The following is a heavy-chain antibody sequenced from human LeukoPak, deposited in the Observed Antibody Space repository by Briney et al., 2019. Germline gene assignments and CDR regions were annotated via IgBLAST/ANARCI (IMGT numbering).Heavy chain of an antibody. Sequence: SETLSLTCTVSGGSISSYYWSWIRQPPGKGLEWIGEINHSGSTNYNPSLKSRVTISVDTSKNQFSLKLSSVTAADTAVYYCAREIGGAADTWGQGTLVTVSS. V-gene: IGHV4-34*01. J-gene: IGHJ5*02. CDR1: GGSISSYY. CDR3: AREIGGAADT. CDR2: INHSGST. D-gene: IGHD6-13*01.